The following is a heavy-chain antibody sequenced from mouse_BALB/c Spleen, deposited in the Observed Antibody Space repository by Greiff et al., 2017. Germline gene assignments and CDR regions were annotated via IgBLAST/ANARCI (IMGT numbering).Heavy chain of an antibody. CDR2: INPYNGGT. CDR3: AREEGNSYYYAMDY. Sequence: VHVKQSGPELVKPGASMKISCKASGYSFTGYTMNWVKQSHGKNLEWIGLINPYNGGTSYNQKFKGKATLTVDKSSSTAYMELLSLTSEDSAVYYCAREEGNSYYYAMDYWGQGTSVTVSS. D-gene: IGHD2-1*01. V-gene: IGHV1-18*01. J-gene: IGHJ4*01. CDR1: GYSFTGYT.